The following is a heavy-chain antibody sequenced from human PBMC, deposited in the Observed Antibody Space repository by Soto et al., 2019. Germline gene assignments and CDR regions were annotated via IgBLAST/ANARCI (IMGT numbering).Heavy chain of an antibody. CDR3: ARVVMTTAYFDY. CDR2: IYYSGST. D-gene: IGHD4-17*01. J-gene: IGHJ4*02. V-gene: IGHV4-59*01. CDR1: GGSISSYY. Sequence: SETLSLTCTVSGGSISSYYWSWIRQPPGKGLEWIGYIYYSGSTNYNPSLKSRVTISVDTSKNQFSLKLSSVTAADTAVYYCARVVMTTAYFDYWGQGTLVTVSS.